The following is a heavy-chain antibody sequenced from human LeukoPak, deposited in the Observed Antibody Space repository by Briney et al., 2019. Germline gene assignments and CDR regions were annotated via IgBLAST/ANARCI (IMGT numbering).Heavy chain of an antibody. CDR2: IKQDGSEK. CDR3: ARDCTYYYDSSGSYFDY. J-gene: IGHJ4*02. Sequence: PGGSLRLSCAASGFTFSSYSMNWVRQAPGKGLEWVANIKQDGSEKYYVDSVKGRFTISRDNAKNSLYLQMNSLRAEDTAVYYCARDCTYYYDSSGSYFDYWGQGTLVTVSS. V-gene: IGHV3-7*01. D-gene: IGHD3-22*01. CDR1: GFTFSSYS.